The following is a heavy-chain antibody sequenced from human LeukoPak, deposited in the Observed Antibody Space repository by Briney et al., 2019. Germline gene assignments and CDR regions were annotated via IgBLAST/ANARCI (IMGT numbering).Heavy chain of an antibody. J-gene: IGHJ4*02. D-gene: IGHD1-14*01. V-gene: IGHV3-7*04. CDR3: ARDATRNGCDY. CDR1: GXTFSGNW. CDR2: IKQDGSEK. Sequence: GGSLRLSCAASGXTFSGNWMNWIRQAPGKGLEWVANIKQDGSEKYYVDSVEGRFTISRDNAKNSLYLQMDSLRADDTAVYYCARDATRNGCDYWGQGTLVTVSS.